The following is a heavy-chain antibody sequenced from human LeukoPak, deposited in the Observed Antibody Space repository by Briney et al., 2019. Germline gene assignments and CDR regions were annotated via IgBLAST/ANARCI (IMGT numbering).Heavy chain of an antibody. D-gene: IGHD2-15*01. CDR1: GGTFSSYA. V-gene: IGHV1-69*13. CDR2: IIPIFGTA. CDR3: AREEPPYCSGGSCYSRGWFDP. J-gene: IGHJ5*02. Sequence: SVKVSCKASGGTFSSYAISWVRQAPGQGLEWMGGIIPIFGTANYAQKFQGRVTITADESTSTAYMELSSLRSEDTVVYYCAREEPPYCSGGSCYSRGWFDPWGQGTLVTVSS.